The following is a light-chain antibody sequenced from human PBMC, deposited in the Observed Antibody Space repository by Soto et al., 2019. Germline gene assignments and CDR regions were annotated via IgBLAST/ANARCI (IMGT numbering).Light chain of an antibody. J-gene: IGKJ4*01. Sequence: DIPMTQSPSTLSASEGDRVTITCRASQSISTSLAWYQQKPGKAPTLLIYDASSLEGGVPSRFSGSGSGTEFILSISSLEPDDFATYHCQQYKTYPLTFGGGTKVEIK. CDR3: QQYKTYPLT. V-gene: IGKV1-5*01. CDR1: QSISTS. CDR2: DAS.